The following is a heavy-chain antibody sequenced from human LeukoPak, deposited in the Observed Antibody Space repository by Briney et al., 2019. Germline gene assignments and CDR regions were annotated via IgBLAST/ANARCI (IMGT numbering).Heavy chain of an antibody. CDR3: ARDLALYAFDI. CDR2: IYHSGST. J-gene: IGHJ3*02. Sequence: SGTLSLTCAVSGGSISSSNWWSWVRQPPGKGLEWIGEIYHSGSTNYNPSLKSRVTISVDTSKNQFSLKLSSVTAADTAVYYCARDLALYAFDIWGQGTMVTVSS. D-gene: IGHD3-3*02. CDR1: GGSISSSNW. V-gene: IGHV4-4*02.